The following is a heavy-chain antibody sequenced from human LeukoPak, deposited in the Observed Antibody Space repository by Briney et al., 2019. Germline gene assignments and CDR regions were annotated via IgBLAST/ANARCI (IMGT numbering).Heavy chain of an antibody. Sequence: PGGSLRLSCAASGFTLSSYAMHWVRQAPGKGLEWVAVIWYDGSNKYYADSVKGRFTISRDNSKNTLYLQMNSLRAEDTAVYYCARGPVRGNAYFDYWGQGTLVTVSS. CDR3: ARGPVRGNAYFDY. CDR1: GFTLSSYA. D-gene: IGHD3-10*01. J-gene: IGHJ4*02. V-gene: IGHV3-33*08. CDR2: IWYDGSNK.